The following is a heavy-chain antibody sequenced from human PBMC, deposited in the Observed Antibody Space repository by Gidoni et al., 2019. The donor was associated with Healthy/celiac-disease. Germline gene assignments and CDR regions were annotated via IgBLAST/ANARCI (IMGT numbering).Heavy chain of an antibody. CDR1: GGSISSYY. Sequence: QVQLQESGPGLVKPSETLSLTCPVSGGSISSYYWSWIRQPPGKGLEWIGYIYYSGSTNYNPSLKSRVTISVDTSKNQFSLKLSSVTAADTAVYYCARDSSPSDILTGYPHDAFDIWGQGTMVTVSS. CDR3: ARDSSPSDILTGYPHDAFDI. J-gene: IGHJ3*02. CDR2: IYYSGST. D-gene: IGHD3-9*01. V-gene: IGHV4-59*01.